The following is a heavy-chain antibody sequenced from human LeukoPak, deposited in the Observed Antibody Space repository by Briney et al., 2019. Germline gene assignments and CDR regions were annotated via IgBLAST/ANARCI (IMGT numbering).Heavy chain of an antibody. CDR3: TRDPGYCSSTSCHNWFDP. V-gene: IGHV3-49*04. J-gene: IGHJ5*02. Sequence: PGRSLRLSCTASGFTFGDYAMSWVRQAPGKGLEWVGFIRSKAYGGTTEYAASVKGRFTISRDDSKSIAYLQMNGLKTEDTAVYYCTRDPGYCSSTSCHNWFDPWGQGTLVTVSS. CDR1: GFTFGDYA. D-gene: IGHD2-2*03. CDR2: IRSKAYGGTT.